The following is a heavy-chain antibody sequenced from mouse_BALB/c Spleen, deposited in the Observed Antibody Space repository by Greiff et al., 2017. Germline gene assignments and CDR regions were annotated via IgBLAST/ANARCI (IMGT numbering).Heavy chain of an antibody. CDR2: IRNKANGYTT. CDR1: GFTFTDYY. J-gene: IGHJ3*01. Sequence: EVKLMESGGGLVQPGGSLRLSCATSGFTFTDYYMSWVRQPPGKALEWLGFIRNKANGYTTEYSASVKGRFTISRDNSQSILYLQMNTLRAEDSATYYCARDLTLLGGFAYWGQGTLVTVSA. D-gene: IGHD2-12*01. CDR3: ARDLTLLGGFAY. V-gene: IGHV7-3*02.